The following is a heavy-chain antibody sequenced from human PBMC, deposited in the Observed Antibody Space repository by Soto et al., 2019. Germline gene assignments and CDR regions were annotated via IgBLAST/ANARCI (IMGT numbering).Heavy chain of an antibody. D-gene: IGHD5-18*01. V-gene: IGHV3-23*01. J-gene: IGHJ4*02. CDR1: GFTFSSYA. CDR3: EKVRRWTAMDAIDY. Sequence: HPGGSLRLSCAASGFTFSSYAMSWVRQAPGKGLEWVSAISGSGGSTYYADSVKGRFTISRDDSKNTLYLQMNSLRAEDTAVYYCEKVRRWTAMDAIDYWGQGTLVTVS. CDR2: ISGSGGST.